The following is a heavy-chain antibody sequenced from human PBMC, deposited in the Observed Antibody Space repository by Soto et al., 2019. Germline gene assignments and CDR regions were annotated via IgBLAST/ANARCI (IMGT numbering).Heavy chain of an antibody. V-gene: IGHV1-3*01. CDR2: INASNGNT. J-gene: IGHJ6*02. Sequence: VASVKVSCKASGYTFTSYAMHWVRQAPGQRLEWMGWINASNGNTKYSQKFQGRVTITRDTSASTAYMELSSLRSEDTAVYYCARDWCSSTSCYRGGSDYYGMDVWGQGTTVTVSS. CDR3: ARDWCSSTSCYRGGSDYYGMDV. D-gene: IGHD2-2*01. CDR1: GYTFTSYA.